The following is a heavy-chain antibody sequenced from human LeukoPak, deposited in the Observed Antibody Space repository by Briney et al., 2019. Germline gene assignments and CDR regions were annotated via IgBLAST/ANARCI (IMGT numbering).Heavy chain of an antibody. CDR3: ARAGYFDY. Sequence: GGSLRLSCAASGFTFSNAWMSWVRQAPGKGLEWVAVISYDGSNKYYADSVKGRFTISRDNSKNTLYLQMNSLRAEDTAVYYCARAGYFDYWGQGTLVTVSS. CDR1: GFTFSNAW. J-gene: IGHJ4*02. CDR2: ISYDGSNK. V-gene: IGHV3-30-3*01.